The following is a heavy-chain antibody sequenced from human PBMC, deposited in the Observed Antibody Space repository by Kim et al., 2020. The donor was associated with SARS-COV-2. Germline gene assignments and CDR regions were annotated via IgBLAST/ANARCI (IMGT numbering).Heavy chain of an antibody. CDR2: ISSSSSTI. V-gene: IGHV3-48*02. J-gene: IGHJ4*02. D-gene: IGHD6-13*01. CDR1: GFTFSSYS. CDR3: ASHGYSSSWYPTTTFDY. Sequence: GGSLRLSCAASGFTFSSYSMNWVRQAPGKGLEWVSYISSSSSTIYYADSVKGRFTISRDNAKNSLYLQMNSLRDEDTAVYYCASHGYSSSWYPTTTFDYWGQGTLVTVSS.